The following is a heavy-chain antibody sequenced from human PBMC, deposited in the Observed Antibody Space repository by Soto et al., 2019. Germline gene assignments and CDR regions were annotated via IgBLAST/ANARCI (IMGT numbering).Heavy chain of an antibody. CDR3: ARRDAYGYVWGSYLPNWFDP. V-gene: IGHV4-34*01. CDR2: INHSGST. D-gene: IGHD3-16*02. CDR1: GGSFSRDH. J-gene: IGHJ5*02. Sequence: PSETLSLTCAVYGGSFSRDHWSWIRRPPGKGLEWIGEINHSGSTNYNPSLKSRVTISVDTSKNKFSLKLSSVTAADTAVYYWARRDAYGYVWGSYLPNWFDPWGQGTLVTVSS.